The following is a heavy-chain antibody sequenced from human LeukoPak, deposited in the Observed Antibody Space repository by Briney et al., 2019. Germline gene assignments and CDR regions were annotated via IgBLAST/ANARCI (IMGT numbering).Heavy chain of an antibody. CDR3: AKDTYDYVWGSYQDPFDY. J-gene: IGHJ4*02. V-gene: IGHV3-30*18. Sequence: GGSLRLSCAASGFTFSSYGMPWVRQAPGKGLEWVAVISYDGGNKYYADSVKGRFTISRDNSKNTLYLQMNSLRAEDTAVYYCAKDTYDYVWGSYQDPFDYWGQGTLVTVSS. D-gene: IGHD3-16*02. CDR2: ISYDGGNK. CDR1: GFTFSSYG.